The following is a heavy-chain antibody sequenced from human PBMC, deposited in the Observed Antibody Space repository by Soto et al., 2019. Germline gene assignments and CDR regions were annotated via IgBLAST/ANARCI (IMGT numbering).Heavy chain of an antibody. D-gene: IGHD3-10*01. Sequence: QLQLRESGPGLVKPSETLSLTCAVSGGSITSGNSYSWAWIRQPPGRGLEWIGSISQTGATSYNPSRKSRVSVSLDKSKNQFSLRLSSVTAADMAVYYCARAVSPYFGTWFDPWGQGTLVTVSS. V-gene: IGHV4-30-2*01. J-gene: IGHJ5*02. CDR3: ARAVSPYFGTWFDP. CDR2: ISQTGAT. CDR1: GGSITSGNSYS.